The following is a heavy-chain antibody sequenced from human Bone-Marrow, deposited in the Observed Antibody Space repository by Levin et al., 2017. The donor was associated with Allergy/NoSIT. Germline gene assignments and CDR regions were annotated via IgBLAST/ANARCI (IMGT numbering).Heavy chain of an antibody. J-gene: IGHJ4*02. CDR3: VRGLPDY. Sequence: GGSLRLSCATSGFTFSSYSMNWVRQAPGKGLEWVSYINSSSGTIYYADSVKGRFTISRDNATKSLYLQMSSLRVEDTAVYYCVRGLPDYWGQGTLVTVSS. V-gene: IGHV3-48*01. CDR2: INSSSGTI. CDR1: GFTFSSYS.